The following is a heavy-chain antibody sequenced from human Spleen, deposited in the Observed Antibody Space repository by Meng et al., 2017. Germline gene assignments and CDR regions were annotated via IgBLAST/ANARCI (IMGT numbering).Heavy chain of an antibody. V-gene: IGHV4-34*01. CDR3: ARGPTTMAHDFDY. CDR2: INQSGST. Sequence: QVQLEQWGAGRLKPSETLPLTCVVSGGSFSDYYWSWIRQPPGKGLDGIGEINQSGSTNYNPSLESRATISVDTSQNNLSLKLSSVTAADSAVYYCARGPTTMAHDFDYWGQGTLVTVSS. CDR1: GGSFSDYY. D-gene: IGHD4-11*01. J-gene: IGHJ4*02.